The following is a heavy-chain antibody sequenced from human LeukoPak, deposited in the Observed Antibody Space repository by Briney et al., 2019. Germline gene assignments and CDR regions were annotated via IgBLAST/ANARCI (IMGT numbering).Heavy chain of an antibody. D-gene: IGHD3-22*01. J-gene: IGHJ4*02. CDR1: GGSISSSSYY. CDR2: IYYSVST. V-gene: IGHV4-39*01. CDR3: ARVTAYDGSGYYKYYFDY. Sequence: PSETLSLTCTVSGGSISSSSYYWGWIRQPPGKGLEWIGSIYYSVSTYYNPSLKSRVTISVDTSKNQFSLQLSSVTAADTAVYYCARVTAYDGSGYYKYYFDYWGQGTLVTVSS.